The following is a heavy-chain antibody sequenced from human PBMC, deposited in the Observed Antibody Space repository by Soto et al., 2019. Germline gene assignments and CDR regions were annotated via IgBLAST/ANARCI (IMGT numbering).Heavy chain of an antibody. V-gene: IGHV3-23*01. J-gene: IGHJ3*02. D-gene: IGHD2-2*01. Sequence: GGSLRLSCAASGFTFSSYAMSWVRQAPGKGLEWVSAISGSGGSTYYADSVKGRFTISRDNSKNTLYLQMNSLRAEDTAVYYCAKDRGYCSSTSCHHNAFDIWGQGTMVTVSS. CDR3: AKDRGYCSSTSCHHNAFDI. CDR1: GFTFSSYA. CDR2: ISGSGGST.